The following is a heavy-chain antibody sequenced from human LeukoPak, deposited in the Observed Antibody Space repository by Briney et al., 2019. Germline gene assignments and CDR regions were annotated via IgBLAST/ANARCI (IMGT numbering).Heavy chain of an antibody. CDR1: GGSISSSNYY. CDR3: ARLDGYCSGGSYYSVSFVDP. D-gene: IGHD2-15*01. CDR2: IYYSGST. J-gene: IGHJ5*02. V-gene: IGHV4-39*01. Sequence: PSETLSLTCTVSGGSISSSNYYWGWIRQPPGKGLEWIGSIYYSGSTYYNPSLKSRVTISVDTSKNQFSLKLSSVTAADTAVYYCARLDGYCSGGSYYSVSFVDPWGQGTLVTVSS.